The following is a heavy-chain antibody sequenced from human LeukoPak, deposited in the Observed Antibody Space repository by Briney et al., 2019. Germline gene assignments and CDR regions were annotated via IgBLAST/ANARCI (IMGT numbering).Heavy chain of an antibody. CDR3: ARRANGEGYFDY. J-gene: IGHJ4*02. V-gene: IGHV4-59*08. CDR2: IYYSGST. Sequence: SETLSLTCTVSGGSISSYYWSWIRQPPGKGLEWIGYIYYSGSTNYNPSLKSRVTISVDTSKNQFSLKLSSVTAADTAVYYCARRANGEGYFDYWGQGTLVTVSS. CDR1: GGSISSYY.